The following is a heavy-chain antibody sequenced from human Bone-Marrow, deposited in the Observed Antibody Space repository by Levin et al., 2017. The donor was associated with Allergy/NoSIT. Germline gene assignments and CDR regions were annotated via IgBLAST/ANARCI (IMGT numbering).Heavy chain of an antibody. CDR1: GFNFDDYT. J-gene: IGHJ4*02. CDR2: LSWDGGTT. Sequence: GESLKISCAASGFNFDDYTMHWIRQAPGKGLEWISLLSWDGGTTFFADSVKGRFTISRDNSKKSLYLQMNSLKLEDTAFYYCGKDISLRGLAVPDYWGQGTLVTVSS. V-gene: IGHV3-43*01. D-gene: IGHD3-10*01. CDR3: GKDISLRGLAVPDY.